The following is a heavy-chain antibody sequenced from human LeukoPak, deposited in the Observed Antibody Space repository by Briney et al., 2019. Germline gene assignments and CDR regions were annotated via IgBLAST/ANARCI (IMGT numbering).Heavy chain of an antibody. J-gene: IGHJ3*02. CDR1: GGSISSYY. D-gene: IGHD1-26*01. CDR2: FYTGGNT. V-gene: IGHV4-4*07. Sequence: SETLSLTCTVSGGSISSYYWSWIRQPAGKGLEWIGRFYTGGNTIYNPPLKSRVTMSVDTSKNQFSLRLSSVTAADTAVYYCARDNWSYDTDAFDIWGQGTMVTVSS. CDR3: ARDNWSYDTDAFDI.